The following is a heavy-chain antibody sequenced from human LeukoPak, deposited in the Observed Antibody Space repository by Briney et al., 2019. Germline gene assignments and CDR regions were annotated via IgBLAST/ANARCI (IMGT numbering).Heavy chain of an antibody. CDR1: GYTFTGYY. CDR3: ARITYDFWSGYYMPDDP. D-gene: IGHD3-3*01. V-gene: IGHV1-18*04. CDR2: ISIYNGNT. J-gene: IGHJ5*02. Sequence: GASVKVSCKASGYTFTGYYMHWVRQAPGQGLEWMGWISIYNGNTDYAQRLRGRVTMTTDTSTSTAHMELRSLRSDDTAVYYCARITYDFWSGYYMPDDPWGQGTLVTVSS.